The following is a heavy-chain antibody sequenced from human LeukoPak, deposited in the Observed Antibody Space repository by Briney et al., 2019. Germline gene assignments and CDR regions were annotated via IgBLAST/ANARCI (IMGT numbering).Heavy chain of an antibody. CDR2: IYPGYSDT. CDR3: ARRNYDTSGHPPSFDY. D-gene: IGHD1-7*01. J-gene: IGHJ4*02. CDR1: GYSFTNYW. Sequence: GESLKISCKGSGYSFTNYWIGWVRQMPGKGLEWMGIIYPGYSDTSYSPSFQGQVTISADMSITTAYLQWSSLKASDTAMYYCARRNYDTSGHPPSFDYWGQGTLVTVSS. V-gene: IGHV5-51*01.